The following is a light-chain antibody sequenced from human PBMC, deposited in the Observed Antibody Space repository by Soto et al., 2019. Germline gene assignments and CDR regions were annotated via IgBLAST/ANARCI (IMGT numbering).Light chain of an antibody. CDR2: DAS. CDR1: QNIHNY. CDR3: QQYENLPT. V-gene: IGKV1-33*01. J-gene: IGKJ5*01. Sequence: IQINPSASYLCAYVGDRVTIACQASQNIHNYLNWYQQKPGRAPKLLLYDASNLEAGVPSRLRGIGAGTDFTFTIRRLQPEDIATYYCQQYENLPTCGQGTRLEIK.